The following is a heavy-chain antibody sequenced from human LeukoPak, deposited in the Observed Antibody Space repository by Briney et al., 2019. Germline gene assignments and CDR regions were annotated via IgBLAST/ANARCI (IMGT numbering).Heavy chain of an antibody. J-gene: IGHJ4*02. CDR2: ISSSSSYI. CDR3: ASSLEGYSYGYVTFDY. V-gene: IGHV3-21*01. D-gene: IGHD5-18*01. Sequence: PGGSLRLSCAASGFTFSSYSMNWVRQAPGKGLEWVSSISSSSSYIYYADSVKGRFTISRDNAKNSLYLQMNSLRAEDTAVYYCASSLEGYSYGYVTFDYWGQGTLVTASS. CDR1: GFTFSSYS.